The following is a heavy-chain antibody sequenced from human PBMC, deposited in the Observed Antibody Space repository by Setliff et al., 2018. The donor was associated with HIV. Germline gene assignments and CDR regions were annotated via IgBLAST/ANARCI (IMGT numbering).Heavy chain of an antibody. J-gene: IGHJ4*02. D-gene: IGHD6-19*01. V-gene: IGHV3-21*01. CDR2: ISSSSSYI. CDR1: GFTFTTYR. Sequence: GGSLRLSCAASGFTFTTYRMNWVRQAPGKGLEWVSSISSSSSYIYYADSLKGRFTISRDNAKNSLYLQMNSLRAEDTAVYYCARAVHSGWYYFDYWGQGTLVTVSS. CDR3: ARAVHSGWYYFDY.